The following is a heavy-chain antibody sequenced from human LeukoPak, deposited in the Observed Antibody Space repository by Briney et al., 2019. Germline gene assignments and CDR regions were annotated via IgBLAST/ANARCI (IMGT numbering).Heavy chain of an antibody. J-gene: IGHJ3*02. CDR2: FDPEDGET. D-gene: IGHD6-19*01. CDR1: GYTLTELS. CDR3: ATPKQWLDGAFDI. Sequence: GASVKVSCKVSGYTLTELSMHWVRQAPGKGLEWMGGFDPEDGETIYAQKFQGRVTMTEDTSTDKAYMELSSLRSEDTAVYYCATPKQWLDGAFDIWGQGTMVTVSS. V-gene: IGHV1-24*01.